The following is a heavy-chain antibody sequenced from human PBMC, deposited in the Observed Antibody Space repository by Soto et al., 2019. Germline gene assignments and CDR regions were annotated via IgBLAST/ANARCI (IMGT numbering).Heavy chain of an antibody. CDR2: SIPIFGTA. V-gene: IGHV1-69*01. CDR3: ARGRGYSGDDHYYYFDMDV. Sequence: QVQLVQSGAEVKKPASSVKVSCKASGGTFNNYPITWVRQAPGEGLEWMRGSIPIFGTANYAQNFQGRVTISVDESTSTAYMELSSLGSEDTAVYYCARGRGYSGDDHYYYFDMDVWGQGTTVTVSS. J-gene: IGHJ6*02. CDR1: GGTFNNYP. D-gene: IGHD5-12*01.